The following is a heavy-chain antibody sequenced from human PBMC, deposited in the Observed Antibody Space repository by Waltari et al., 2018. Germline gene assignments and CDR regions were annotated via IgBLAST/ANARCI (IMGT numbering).Heavy chain of an antibody. J-gene: IGHJ6*02. CDR3: ARDTASVGVYYYGMDV. D-gene: IGHD5-18*01. CDR1: GFTFSSYS. Sequence: EVQLVESGGGLVQPGGSLSLSCAASGFTFSSYSMNWVRQAPGKGLEWVSSISSISSYIYYADSVKGRFTISRDNAKNSLYLQMNSLRAEDTAVYYCARDTASVGVYYYGMDVWGQGTTVTVSS. CDR2: ISSISSYI. V-gene: IGHV3-21*01.